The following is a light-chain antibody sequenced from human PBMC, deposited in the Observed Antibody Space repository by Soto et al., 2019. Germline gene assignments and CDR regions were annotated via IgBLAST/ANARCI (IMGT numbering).Light chain of an antibody. CDR3: QQSYSTARIT. V-gene: IGKV1-39*01. J-gene: IGKJ4*01. CDR1: QSISSY. Sequence: DIQMTQSPSSLSASVGDRVTITCRASQSISSYLNWYQQKPGKAPKLLIYAASSLQSGVPSRFSGSASGTDFTLTISSLQPEDFATYYCQQSYSTARITCGGGTKVEIK. CDR2: AAS.